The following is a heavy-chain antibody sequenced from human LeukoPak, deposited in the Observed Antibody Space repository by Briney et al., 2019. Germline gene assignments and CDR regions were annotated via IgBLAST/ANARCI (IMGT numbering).Heavy chain of an antibody. D-gene: IGHD3-22*01. CDR1: GGSISSGDYY. CDR3: ARGTDYYDSSGFDY. Sequence: PSETLSLTCTVSGGSISSGDYYWSWIRQPPGKGLEWIGYIYYSGSTYYNPSLKSRVTISVDTSKNQFSLKLSSVTAADTAVYYCARGTDYYDSSGFDYWGQGTLVIVSS. CDR2: IYYSGST. J-gene: IGHJ4*02. V-gene: IGHV4-30-4*08.